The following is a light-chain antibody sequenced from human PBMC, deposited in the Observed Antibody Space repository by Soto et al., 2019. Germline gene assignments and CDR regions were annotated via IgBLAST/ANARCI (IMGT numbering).Light chain of an antibody. J-gene: IGKJ5*01. CDR1: HSVGSH. V-gene: IGKV3-11*01. CDR3: QQRSNSIT. Sequence: IVLTQSPATLSLSPGDRATLSCRASHSVGSHLAWFHQRPGQAPRLLIYDTSKRATGIPARFSGSGSGTDFTLTISSLEPEDFPVYYWQQRSNSITFAQGTRLEIK. CDR2: DTS.